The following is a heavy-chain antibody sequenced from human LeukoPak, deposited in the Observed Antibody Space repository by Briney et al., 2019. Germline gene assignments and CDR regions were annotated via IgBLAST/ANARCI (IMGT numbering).Heavy chain of an antibody. Sequence: GGSLRLSCAASGFTFSSHGMNWVRQAPGKGLEWVSGISPSGGITYYTDSVKGRFTISRDNSKNTLYLQMNSLRAEDTAVYYCASYYYYDSSGYCYFDYWGQGTLVTVSS. D-gene: IGHD3-22*01. V-gene: IGHV3-23*01. CDR1: GFTFSSHG. CDR2: ISPSGGIT. CDR3: ASYYYYDSSGYCYFDY. J-gene: IGHJ4*02.